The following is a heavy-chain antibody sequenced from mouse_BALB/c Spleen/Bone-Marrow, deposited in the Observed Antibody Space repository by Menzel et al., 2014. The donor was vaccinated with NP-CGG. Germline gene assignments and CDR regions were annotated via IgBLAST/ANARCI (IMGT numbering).Heavy chain of an antibody. J-gene: IGHJ2*01. CDR2: FYPGNGNI. D-gene: IGHD1-1*01. Sequence: QVQLKHSGAELVKPGASVELSCKASGYTFTDYIIHWVKQRSGQGLEWIGWFYPGNGNIKYSERFNDKATLTADKSSSTVYMELSRLTSEDSAVYFCARHFYGTSYFDYWGQGTTLTVSS. CDR3: ARHFYGTSYFDY. CDR1: GYTFTDYI. V-gene: IGHV1-62-2*01.